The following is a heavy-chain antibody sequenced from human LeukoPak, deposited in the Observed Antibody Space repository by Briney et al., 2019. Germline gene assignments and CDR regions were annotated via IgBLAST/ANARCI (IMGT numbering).Heavy chain of an antibody. V-gene: IGHV3-30*18. D-gene: IGHD3-22*01. Sequence: GRSLRLSCAASGFTFSSYGMHWVRQAPGKGLEWVAVISYDGSNKYYADSVKGRFTISRDNSKNTLYLQMNSLRAEDTAVYYRAKTPWGSYYDSSGYYSHDYWGQGTLVTVSS. J-gene: IGHJ4*02. CDR2: ISYDGSNK. CDR3: AKTPWGSYYDSSGYYSHDY. CDR1: GFTFSSYG.